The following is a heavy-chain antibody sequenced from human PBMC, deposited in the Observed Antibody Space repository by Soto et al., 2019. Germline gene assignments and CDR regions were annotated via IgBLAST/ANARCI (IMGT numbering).Heavy chain of an antibody. CDR2: ISGSGGST. D-gene: IGHD6-19*01. Sequence: PGGSLRLSCAASGFTFSSYAMSWVRQAPGKGLEWVSAISGSGGSTYYADSVKGRFTISRDNSKNTLYLQMNSLRAEDTAVYYCARDPIDEYSSGWYVYYYGMDVWGQGTTVTVSS. CDR3: ARDPIDEYSSGWYVYYYGMDV. V-gene: IGHV3-23*01. J-gene: IGHJ6*02. CDR1: GFTFSSYA.